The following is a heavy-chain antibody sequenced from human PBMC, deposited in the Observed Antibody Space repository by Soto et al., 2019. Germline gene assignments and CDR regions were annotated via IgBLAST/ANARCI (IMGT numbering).Heavy chain of an antibody. Sequence: PSENLSLTCTVSGGSISSGDYYWSWIRQPPGKGLEWIGYIYYSGSTYYNPSLKSRVTISVDTSKNQFSLKLSSVTAADTAVYYCARGGYDILTPHFLTFDPCGQGTRVTV. CDR1: GGSISSGDYY. V-gene: IGHV4-30-4*01. J-gene: IGHJ5*02. CDR3: ARGGYDILTPHFLTFDP. D-gene: IGHD3-9*01. CDR2: IYYSGST.